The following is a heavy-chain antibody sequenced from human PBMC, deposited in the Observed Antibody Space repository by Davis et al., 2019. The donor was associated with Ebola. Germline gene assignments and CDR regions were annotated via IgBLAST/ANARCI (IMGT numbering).Heavy chain of an antibody. CDR3: VAAAGTDY. J-gene: IGHJ4*02. CDR2: IRSKAYGGTT. D-gene: IGHD6-13*01. Sequence: GESLKISCTASGFTFGDYAMSWFRQAPGKGLEWVGFIRSKAYGGTTEYAASVKGRFTISRDDSKSIAYLQMNSLKTEDTAVYYCVAAAGTDYWGQGTLVTVSS. CDR1: GFTFGDYA. V-gene: IGHV3-49*03.